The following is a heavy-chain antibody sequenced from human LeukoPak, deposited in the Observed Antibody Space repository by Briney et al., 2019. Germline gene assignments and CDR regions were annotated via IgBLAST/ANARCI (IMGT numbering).Heavy chain of an antibody. CDR3: ARVKGSGWLMYYFDY. J-gene: IGHJ4*02. V-gene: IGHV3-21*01. Sequence: PGGSLRLSCAASGFTFSSYSMNWVRQAPGKGLEWVSSISSSSYIYYADSVKGRFTISRDNAKNSLYLQMNSLRAEDTAVYYCARVKGSGWLMYYFDYWGQGTLVTVSS. CDR2: ISSSSYI. CDR1: GFTFSSYS. D-gene: IGHD6-19*01.